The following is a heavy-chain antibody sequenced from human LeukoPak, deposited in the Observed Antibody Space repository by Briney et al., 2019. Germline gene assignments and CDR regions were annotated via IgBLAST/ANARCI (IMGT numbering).Heavy chain of an antibody. D-gene: IGHD3-16*01. V-gene: IGHV4-30-4*01. CDR3: AGGTARGFPRLDY. CDR1: GGSISSGDYY. J-gene: IGHJ4*02. Sequence: SQTLSLTCTVSGGSISSGDYYWRWIRQPPGKGLEWIGYIYYSGSTYYNPSLKSRVTISVDTSKNQFSLKLSSVTAADTAVYYCAGGTARGFPRLDYWGQGTLVTVSS. CDR2: IYYSGST.